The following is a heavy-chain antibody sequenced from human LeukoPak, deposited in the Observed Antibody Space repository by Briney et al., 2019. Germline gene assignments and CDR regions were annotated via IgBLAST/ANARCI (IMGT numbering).Heavy chain of an antibody. CDR3: ARTGGYYDSSGYSSGEFDY. V-gene: IGHV3-7*01. CDR1: GFTFSSYW. CDR2: IKQDGSEK. J-gene: IGHJ4*02. D-gene: IGHD3-22*01. Sequence: GGSLRLSCAASGFTFSSYWISWVRQAPGKGLEWVANIKQDGSEKYYVDSVKGRFTISRDNAKNSLYLQMNSLRAEDTAVYYCARTGGYYDSSGYSSGEFDYWGQGTLVTVSS.